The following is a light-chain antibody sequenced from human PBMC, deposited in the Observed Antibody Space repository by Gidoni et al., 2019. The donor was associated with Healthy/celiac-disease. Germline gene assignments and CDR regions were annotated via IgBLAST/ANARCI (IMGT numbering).Light chain of an antibody. CDR2: WAS. J-gene: IGKJ1*01. CDR1: QSVLYSYNNKNY. V-gene: IGKV4-1*01. CDR3: QQYYSTPTWT. Sequence: DIVITQSPYSLAVSLCERATINRKSSQSVLYSYNNKNYLAWYQQKPGQPPKLLIYWASTRESGVPDRFSGSGSGTDFTLTISSLQAEDVAVYYCQQYYSTPTWTFGQGTKVEIK.